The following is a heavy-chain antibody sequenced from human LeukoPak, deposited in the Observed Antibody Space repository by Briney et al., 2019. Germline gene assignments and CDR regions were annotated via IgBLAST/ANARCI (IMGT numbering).Heavy chain of an antibody. CDR2: INHSGST. J-gene: IGHJ3*02. CDR3: ARRIVGATKASAFDI. Sequence: SETLSLTCAVYGGSFSGYYWSWIRQPPGKGLEWIGEINHSGSTNYNPSLKSRVTISVDTSKNQFSLKLSSVTAADTAVYYCARRIVGATKASAFDIWGQGTMVTVSS. V-gene: IGHV4-34*01. CDR1: GGSFSGYY. D-gene: IGHD1-26*01.